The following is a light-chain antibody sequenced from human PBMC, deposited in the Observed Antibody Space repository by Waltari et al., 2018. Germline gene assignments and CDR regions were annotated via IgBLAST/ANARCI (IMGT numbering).Light chain of an antibody. CDR3: QQTYSMPYT. V-gene: IGKV1-39*01. J-gene: IGKJ2*01. CDR1: QTINKF. Sequence: DIQMTQSPSSLSASIGDRITISWRANQTINKFLNWYQQKGSKAPKLLIFSSYSLQSGAPISFSCSGSWTDYTLTISSLQTEDFATYYCQQTYSMPYTFGQGTNLEI. CDR2: SSY.